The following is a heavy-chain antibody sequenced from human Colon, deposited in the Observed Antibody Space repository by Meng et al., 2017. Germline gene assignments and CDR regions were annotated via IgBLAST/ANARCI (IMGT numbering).Heavy chain of an antibody. Sequence: QVQLQGSGPGLVKPSQTLSLTCPASGGSISNGFFFWSWIRQHPLKGLEWIGSVSHTGSTSYNPSIQSLVTISRDTPKNQFSLNLTSVTAADTAVYFCARGSGTLRHFDYWGQGTLVTVSS. CDR3: ARGSGTLRHFDY. CDR2: VSHTGST. CDR1: GGSISNGFFF. D-gene: IGHD1-26*01. V-gene: IGHV4-31*01. J-gene: IGHJ4*02.